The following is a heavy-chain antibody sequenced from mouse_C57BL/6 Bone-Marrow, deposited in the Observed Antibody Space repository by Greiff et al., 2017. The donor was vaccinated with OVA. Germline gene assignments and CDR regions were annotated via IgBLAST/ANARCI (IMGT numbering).Heavy chain of an antibody. J-gene: IGHJ4*01. CDR3: AKVRRAFMDY. CDR2: ISRGSSTI. V-gene: IGHV5-17*01. D-gene: IGHD2-14*01. Sequence: EVKLVESGGGLVKPGGSLKLSCAASGFTFSDYGMHWVRQAPEKGLEWVAYISRGSSTIYYADTVKGRFTISRDNAKNTLFLQMTSLRSEDTAMYYCAKVRRAFMDYWGQGTSVTVSS. CDR1: GFTFSDYG.